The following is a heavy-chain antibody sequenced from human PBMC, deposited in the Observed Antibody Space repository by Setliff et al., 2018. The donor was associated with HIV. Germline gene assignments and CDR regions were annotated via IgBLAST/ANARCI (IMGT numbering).Heavy chain of an antibody. CDR3: ATRPRIAARPFDY. CDR2: IFHSGDT. Sequence: PSETLSLTCSVSGASVGSGDYYWHWIRQHPEKALEWIGYIFHSGDTYYNPSLKSRISMSVDTSKNQFSLELTSLTAADTAVYYCATRPRIAARPFDYWGQGMLVTVSS. D-gene: IGHD6-6*01. J-gene: IGHJ4*02. CDR1: GASVGSGDYY. V-gene: IGHV4-31*03.